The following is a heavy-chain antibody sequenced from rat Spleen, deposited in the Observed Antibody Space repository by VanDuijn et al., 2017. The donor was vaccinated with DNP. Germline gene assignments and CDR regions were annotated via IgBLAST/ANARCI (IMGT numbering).Heavy chain of an antibody. CDR2: ISPSGSRP. CDR1: GFTFSDYY. V-gene: IGHV5-20*01. Sequence: EVQLVESGGGLVQPGRSLRLSCAASGFTFSDYYMAWVRQAPKKGLEWVAAISPSGSRPYSPDSVKGRFTISRDTAKSSLYLQMNSLKSDDTGTYYCTSDSLNSSSFVYWGQGSLVTVSS. D-gene: IGHD1-2*01. CDR3: TSDSLNSSSFVY. J-gene: IGHJ3*01.